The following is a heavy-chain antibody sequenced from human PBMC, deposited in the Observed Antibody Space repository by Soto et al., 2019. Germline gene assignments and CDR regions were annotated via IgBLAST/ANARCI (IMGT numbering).Heavy chain of an antibody. J-gene: IGHJ4*02. D-gene: IGHD3-22*01. CDR2: TYYRSKWYN. CDR3: AREFVRSMILGRLRCYFDY. V-gene: IGHV6-1*01. CDR1: GDSVSSNSAA. Sequence: KQSQTLSLTCAISGDSVSSNSAAWNWIRQSPSRGLEWLGRTYYRSKWYNDYAVSVKSRITINPDTSKNQFSLQMNSVTPEDTAVYYCAREFVRSMILGRLRCYFDYWGQGTLVNVSS.